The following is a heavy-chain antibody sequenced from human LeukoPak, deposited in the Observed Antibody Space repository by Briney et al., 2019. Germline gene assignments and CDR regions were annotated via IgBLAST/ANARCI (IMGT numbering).Heavy chain of an antibody. V-gene: IGHV4-59*11. D-gene: IGHD5-12*01. CDR2: IYYSGGT. CDR1: VGSISRHY. Sequence: SETLSVTCTDSVGSISRHYWSWIRQPPGKGVEWSGYIYYSGGTNYNPSLKSRVPISVATSKNHFSLKLTSVTAADTAVYYCARGDGYSYAFDYWGQGTLVTVSS. J-gene: IGHJ4*02. CDR3: ARGDGYSYAFDY.